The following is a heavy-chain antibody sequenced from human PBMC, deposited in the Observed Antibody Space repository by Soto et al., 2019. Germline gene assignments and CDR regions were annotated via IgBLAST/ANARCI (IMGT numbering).Heavy chain of an antibody. CDR2: ISGSGQMT. CDR3: ARSEMTYNWND. CDR1: GFTFRGDA. D-gene: IGHD1-20*01. J-gene: IGHJ4*02. V-gene: IGHV3-23*01. Sequence: EVQLLESGGDLVQPGGSLRLSCVASGFTFRGDAMSWVRQAPGKGLERVSSISGSGQMTHYADSVKGRFTISRDNSKNALYLQMKSLRAEDTAVYYCARSEMTYNWNDWGQGTLVTVSS.